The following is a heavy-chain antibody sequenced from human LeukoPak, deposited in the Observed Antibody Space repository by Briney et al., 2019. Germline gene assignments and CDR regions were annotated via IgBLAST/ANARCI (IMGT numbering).Heavy chain of an antibody. J-gene: IGHJ6*02. CDR3: ARGVSSWYGDYYYYYGMDV. V-gene: IGHV3-23*01. CDR1: GFTFTNYA. CDR2: ISGSGGST. Sequence: GGSLRLSCAASGFTFTNYAMSWVRQAPGKGLEWVSAISGSGGSTYYADSVKGRFTISRDYSKNTLYLQMNSLRAEDTAVYYCARGVSSWYGDYYYYYGMDVWGQGTTVTVSS. D-gene: IGHD6-13*01.